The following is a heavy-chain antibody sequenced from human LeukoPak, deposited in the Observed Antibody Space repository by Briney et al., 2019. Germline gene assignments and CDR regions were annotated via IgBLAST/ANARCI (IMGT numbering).Heavy chain of an antibody. D-gene: IGHD3-9*01. CDR2: ISYDGSNK. J-gene: IGHJ4*02. CDR3: AAIGQYYDILTGRYYFDY. Sequence: GGSPRLSCAASGFTFSSYGMHWVRQAPGKGLEWVAVISYDGSNKYYADSVKGRFTISRDNSKNTLYLQMNSLRAEDTAVYYCAAIGQYYDILTGRYYFDYWAREPWSPSPQ. V-gene: IGHV3-30*03. CDR1: GFTFSSYG.